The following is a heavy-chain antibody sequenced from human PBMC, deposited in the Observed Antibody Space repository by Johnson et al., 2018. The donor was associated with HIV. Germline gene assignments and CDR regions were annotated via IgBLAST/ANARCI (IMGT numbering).Heavy chain of an antibody. CDR2: IESDGRST. CDR3: AKGGLGFGESIDAFDI. D-gene: IGHD3-10*01. CDR1: GFTFSSYW. V-gene: IGHV3-74*02. Sequence: VQLVESGGGFVQPGGSLRLSCAASGFTFSSYWMHWVRQAPGKGLVWVSRIESDGRSTRYVASVKGRFLISRDNAKNTLYLDMNSLRLEDTAVYYCAKGGLGFGESIDAFDIWGQGTMVTVSS. J-gene: IGHJ3*02.